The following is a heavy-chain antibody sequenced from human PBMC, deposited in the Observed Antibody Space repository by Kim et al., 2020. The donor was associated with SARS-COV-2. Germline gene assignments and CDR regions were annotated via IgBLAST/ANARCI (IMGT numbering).Heavy chain of an antibody. D-gene: IGHD2-2*02. CDR3: ARYCSSTSCYIGGNYYYYMDV. V-gene: IGHV3-48*03. Sequence: GGSRRLSCAASGFTFSSYEMNWVRQAPGKGLEWVSYISTSGNTIYYADSVRGRFTISRDNAKNSLYLQMNSLRAEDTAVYYCARYCSSTSCYIGGNYYYYMDVWGKGTTVTVSS. CDR2: ISTSGNTI. CDR1: GFTFSSYE. J-gene: IGHJ6*03.